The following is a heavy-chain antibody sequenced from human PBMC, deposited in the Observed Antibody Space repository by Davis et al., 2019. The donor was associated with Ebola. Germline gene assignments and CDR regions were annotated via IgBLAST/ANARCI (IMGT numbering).Heavy chain of an antibody. Sequence: SETLSLTCAVYGGSFSGYYWSWIRQPPGKGLEWIGEINHSGSTKYNPSLKSRVTISVDTSKNQFSLKLRTVTAADTAVFYCARHSGSYGYYFDYWGQGTLVTVSS. CDR1: GGSFSGYY. J-gene: IGHJ4*02. CDR2: INHSGST. CDR3: ARHSGSYGYYFDY. D-gene: IGHD1-26*01. V-gene: IGHV4-34*01.